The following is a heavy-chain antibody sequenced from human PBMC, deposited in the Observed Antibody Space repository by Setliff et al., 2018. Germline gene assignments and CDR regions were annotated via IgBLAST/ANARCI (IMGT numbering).Heavy chain of an antibody. Sequence: SETLSLTCAVSGASISSDNWWSWVRQSPGEGLEWIGEIYHTENTNYNPSLKSRVTISVDKFSHQYSLRLFSVTAADTAVYYCARGRNIAARLLDSWGQGTLVTVSS. J-gene: IGHJ4*02. CDR1: GASISSDNW. CDR2: IYHTENT. V-gene: IGHV4-4*02. D-gene: IGHD6-6*01. CDR3: ARGRNIAARLLDS.